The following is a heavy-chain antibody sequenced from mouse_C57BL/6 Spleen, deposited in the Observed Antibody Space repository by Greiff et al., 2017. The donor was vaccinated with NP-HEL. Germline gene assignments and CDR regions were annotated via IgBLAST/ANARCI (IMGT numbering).Heavy chain of an antibody. CDR3: TREEDYYYGV. Sequence: EVKLMDSGEGLVKPGGSLKLSCAASGFTFSSYAMSWVRQTPEKRLEWVAYISSGGDYIYYADTVKGRFTISRDNARNTLYLQMSSLKSEDTAMYYCTREEDYYYGVWGTGTTVTVSS. J-gene: IGHJ1*03. CDR1: GFTFSSYA. V-gene: IGHV5-9-1*02. D-gene: IGHD2-4*01. CDR2: ISSGGDYI.